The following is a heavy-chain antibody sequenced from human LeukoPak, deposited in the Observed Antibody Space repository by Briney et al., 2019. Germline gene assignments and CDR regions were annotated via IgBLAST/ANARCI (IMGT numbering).Heavy chain of an antibody. D-gene: IGHD2-2*01. CDR3: ATRLPPAY. Sequence: PSGTLSLTCAVYGGSFSDYSWSWIRQPPGKGLEWIGEIDHSGSTNYNPSLKSRVTISVDTSKNQFSLRLGSVTAADTGVYYCATRLPPAYWGQGPLVTVSS. CDR1: GGSFSDYS. J-gene: IGHJ4*02. V-gene: IGHV4-34*01. CDR2: IDHSGST.